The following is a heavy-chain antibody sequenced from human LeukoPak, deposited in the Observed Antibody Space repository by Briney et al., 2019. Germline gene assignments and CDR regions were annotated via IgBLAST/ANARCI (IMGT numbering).Heavy chain of an antibody. CDR3: ARRIDN. CDR1: GFTFRSYS. CDR2: ITSSSSTI. Sequence: TGGSLRLXCAASGFTFRSYSMNWVRQAPGKGLEWISYITSSSSTIYYADSVKGRFTISRDNAKNSLFLQMNSLRAEDMAVYYCARRIDNWGQGTLVTVSS. V-gene: IGHV3-48*01. J-gene: IGHJ4*02.